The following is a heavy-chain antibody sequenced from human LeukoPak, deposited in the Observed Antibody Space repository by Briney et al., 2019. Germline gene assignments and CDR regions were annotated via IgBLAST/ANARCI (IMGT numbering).Heavy chain of an antibody. Sequence: SETLSLTCTVSGGSISSYYWSWIRQPPGKGLEWIGYIYYSGSTNYNPSLKSRVTISVDTSKNQFSLKLSSVTAADTAVYYCARIARAGVYFDYWGQRTLVTVSS. V-gene: IGHV4-59*01. J-gene: IGHJ4*02. CDR1: GGSISSYY. CDR2: IYYSGST. CDR3: ARIARAGVYFDY. D-gene: IGHD3-10*01.